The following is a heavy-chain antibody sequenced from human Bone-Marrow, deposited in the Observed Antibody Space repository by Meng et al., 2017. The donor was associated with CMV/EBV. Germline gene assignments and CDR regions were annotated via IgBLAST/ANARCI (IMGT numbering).Heavy chain of an antibody. CDR1: GFTFSNAW. CDR3: TTVSLNYYYYGMDV. CDR2: IKSKTDGGTT. Sequence: GESLKISCAASGFTFSNAWMSWVRQAPGKGLEWVGRIKSKTDGGTTDYAAPVKGRFTISRDDSKNTLYLQMNSLKTEDTAVYYCTTVSLNYYYYGMDVWGQGTTVTVSS. J-gene: IGHJ6*02. V-gene: IGHV3-15*01.